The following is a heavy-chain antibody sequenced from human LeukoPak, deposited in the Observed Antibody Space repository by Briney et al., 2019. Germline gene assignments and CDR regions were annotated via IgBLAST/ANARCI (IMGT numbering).Heavy chain of an antibody. D-gene: IGHD6-19*01. CDR2: ISYDGSTK. CDR1: GFTFSSYA. V-gene: IGHV3-30-3*01. J-gene: IGHJ5*02. CDR3: AREVLVAVSNWFDP. Sequence: GGSLRLSCAASGFTFSSYAMHWVRQALGKGPEWVAVISYDGSTKYYTDSVKGRFTISRDNSENTLYLQMNRLRAEDTAVYYCAREVLVAVSNWFDPWGQGTLVTVSS.